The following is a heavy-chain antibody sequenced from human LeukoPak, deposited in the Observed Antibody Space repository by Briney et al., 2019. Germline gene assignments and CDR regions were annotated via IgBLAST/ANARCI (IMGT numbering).Heavy chain of an antibody. CDR2: ISWNSGSI. CDR3: ATYSGAHHKTFDD. Sequence: GGSLRLSCAASGFTFDDYAMHWVRQAPGKGLEWVSGISWNSGSIGYVDSVKGRFTISRDNAKNSLYLQMSSLRAEDTAVYYCATYSGAHHKTFDDWGQGTLVTVSS. D-gene: IGHD1-26*01. CDR1: GFTFDDYA. J-gene: IGHJ4*02. V-gene: IGHV3-9*01.